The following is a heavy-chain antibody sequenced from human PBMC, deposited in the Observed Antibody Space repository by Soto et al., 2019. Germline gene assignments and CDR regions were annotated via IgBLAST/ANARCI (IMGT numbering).Heavy chain of an antibody. D-gene: IGHD4-4*01. CDR2: ISYDGSNK. Sequence: QVQLVESGGGVVQPGRSLRLSCAASGFTFSSYGMHWVRQAPGKGLEWVAVISYDGSNKYYADSVKGRFTISRDNSKNTLYLQMNSLRAEDTAVYYCAKDNSVAVGGADYWGQGTLVTVSS. V-gene: IGHV3-30*18. CDR1: GFTFSSYG. J-gene: IGHJ4*02. CDR3: AKDNSVAVGGADY.